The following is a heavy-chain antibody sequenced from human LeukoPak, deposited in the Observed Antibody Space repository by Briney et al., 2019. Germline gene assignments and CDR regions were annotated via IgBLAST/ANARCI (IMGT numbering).Heavy chain of an antibody. CDR1: GYSFTSYW. J-gene: IGHJ5*02. Sequence: GESLKISCKGSGYSFTSYWIGWARQMPGKGLEWMGIIYPGDSDTRYSPSFQGQVTISADKSISTAYLQWSSLKASDTAMYYCARLFQVVPAAPGNWFDPWGQGTLVTVSS. D-gene: IGHD2-2*01. CDR2: IYPGDSDT. V-gene: IGHV5-51*01. CDR3: ARLFQVVPAAPGNWFDP.